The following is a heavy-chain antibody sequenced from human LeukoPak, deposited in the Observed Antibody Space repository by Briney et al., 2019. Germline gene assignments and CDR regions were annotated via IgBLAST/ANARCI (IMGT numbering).Heavy chain of an antibody. Sequence: ASVEVSCKASGYTFTGYHMHWVRQAPGQGLEWMGWINPNSGGTNYAQKFQGRVTMTRDTSISTAYMELSRLRSDDTAVYYCARSLRGYSSIGYWGQGTLVTVSS. CDR2: INPNSGGT. D-gene: IGHD5-18*01. J-gene: IGHJ4*02. CDR1: GYTFTGYH. CDR3: ARSLRGYSSIGY. V-gene: IGHV1-2*02.